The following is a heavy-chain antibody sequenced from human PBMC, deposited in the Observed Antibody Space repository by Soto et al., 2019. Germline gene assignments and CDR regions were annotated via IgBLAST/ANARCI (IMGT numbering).Heavy chain of an antibody. D-gene: IGHD3-22*01. CDR2: IFYSGAT. Sequence: KTSETLSLTCTVSGDSINNDDHFWTWIRQRPGQGREWIGYIFYSGATYYHPSLKARVTISIDKSIKYFSLDLSSVTAADTAVYYCMTTIGAYSYDSYYWGQGTLVTVSS. CDR1: GDSINNDDHF. J-gene: IGHJ4*02. V-gene: IGHV4-30-4*08. CDR3: MTTIGAYSYDSYY.